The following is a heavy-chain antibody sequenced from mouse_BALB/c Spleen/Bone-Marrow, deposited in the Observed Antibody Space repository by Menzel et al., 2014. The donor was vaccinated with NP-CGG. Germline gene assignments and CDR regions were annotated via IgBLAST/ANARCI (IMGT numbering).Heavy chain of an antibody. Sequence: VHLVESGAELARPGASVKMSCKASGYTFTSYTVHWVKQRPGQGLEWIGYINPSSGYTNYNQKFKDKATLTADKSSSTAYMQLSSLTSEDSAVYYCAREGYGNYAYWGQGTLVTVSA. CDR1: GYTFTSYT. V-gene: IGHV1-4*01. CDR3: AREGYGNYAY. J-gene: IGHJ3*01. D-gene: IGHD2-10*02. CDR2: INPSSGYT.